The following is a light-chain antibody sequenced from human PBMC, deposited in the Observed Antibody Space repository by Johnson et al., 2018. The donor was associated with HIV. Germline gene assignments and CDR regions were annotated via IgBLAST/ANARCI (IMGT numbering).Light chain of an antibody. CDR2: DNN. V-gene: IGLV1-51*01. CDR3: GTWDNSLSAGV. CDR1: SSNIGNNY. Sequence: QSVLTQPPSVSAAPGQKVTISCSGSSSNIGNNYASWYQQLPGTAPKLLIYDNNKRPSGIPDRFSGSKSGTSATLGITGLPTGDEADYYCGTWDNSLSAGVFGAGTNVTVL. J-gene: IGLJ1*01.